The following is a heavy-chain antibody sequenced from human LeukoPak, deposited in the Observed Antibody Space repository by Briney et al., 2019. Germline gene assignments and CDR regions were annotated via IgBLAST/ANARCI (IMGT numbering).Heavy chain of an antibody. V-gene: IGHV3-64*01. J-gene: IGHJ4*02. D-gene: IGHD4-17*01. CDR2: ISGDGDNT. CDR1: GVTFTSYT. CDR3: ARRGGGDSDYYFDY. Sequence: GGALRLSCVASGVTFTSYTIYWVREAPGKGLEYVSAISGDGDNTFYANSVKSRFTISRDNSKNTLYLQMGSPRAEDMAVYYCARRGGGDSDYYFDYWGQGTLVTVSS.